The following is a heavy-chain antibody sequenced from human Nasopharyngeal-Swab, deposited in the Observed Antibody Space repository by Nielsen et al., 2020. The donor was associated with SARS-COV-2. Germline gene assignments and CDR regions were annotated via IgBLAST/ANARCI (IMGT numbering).Heavy chain of an antibody. CDR2: INAANGDT. Sequence: ASVKVSCKASGYTFTSHAMHWVRQAPGQGLEWLGWINAANGDTKYSQKIQGRVTITRDTSASTAYMELSSLRSEDTAVYYCATATVVAATTTSINLHYYYYGMDVWGQGTTVTVSS. CDR3: ATATVVAATTTSINLHYYYYGMDV. V-gene: IGHV1-3*01. J-gene: IGHJ6*02. D-gene: IGHD2-15*01. CDR1: GYTFTSHA.